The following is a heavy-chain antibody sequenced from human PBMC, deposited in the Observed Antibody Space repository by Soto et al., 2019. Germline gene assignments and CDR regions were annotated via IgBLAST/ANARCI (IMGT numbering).Heavy chain of an antibody. V-gene: IGHV3-74*01. D-gene: IGHD2-2*01. Sequence: GGSLRLSCAASGFTLSTYWMHWVRQAPGKGLVWVSHINPDGSITSYADSVKGRFTISRDNAKNTLYLQMNSLRAEDTAVYYCARAGQLADWGQGTLVTVSS. J-gene: IGHJ4*02. CDR3: ARAGQLAD. CDR1: GFTLSTYW. CDR2: INPDGSIT.